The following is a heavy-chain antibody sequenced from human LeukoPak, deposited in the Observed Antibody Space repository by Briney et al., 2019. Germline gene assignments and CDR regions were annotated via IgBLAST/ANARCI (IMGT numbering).Heavy chain of an antibody. CDR1: GFTFSDHY. CDR2: SRNKANSYTT. V-gene: IGHV3-72*01. D-gene: IGHD6-19*01. J-gene: IGHJ4*02. CDR3: TRELAGSSGWYPLDY. Sequence: PGGSLRLSCAASGFTFSDHYMDWLRQAPGKGLEWVGRSRNKANSYTTEYAASVKGRFTISRDDSRNSVYLQMNSLKTEDTAVYYCTRELAGSSGWYPLDYWGQGTLVTVSS.